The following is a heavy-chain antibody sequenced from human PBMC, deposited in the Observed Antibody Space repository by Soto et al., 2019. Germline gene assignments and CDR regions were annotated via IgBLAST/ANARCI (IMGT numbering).Heavy chain of an antibody. CDR1: GFTFSSYA. J-gene: IGHJ4*02. V-gene: IGHV3-23*01. D-gene: IGHD4-17*01. CDR2: ISGSGLST. CDR3: AKMTTRRFDY. Sequence: GSLRLSCAASGFTFSSYAMSWVRQAPGKGLEWVSGISGSGLSTNYADSVKGRFTISRDNSKNTLYPQMNSLRAEDTAVYYCAKMTTRRFDYWGQGTLVTVSS.